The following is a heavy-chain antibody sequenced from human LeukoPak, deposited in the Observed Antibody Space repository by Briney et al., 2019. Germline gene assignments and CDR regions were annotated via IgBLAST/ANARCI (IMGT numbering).Heavy chain of an antibody. D-gene: IGHD3-10*01. CDR3: AKDKEGPYYGSELGIYFDY. CDR1: GFTFDDYA. CDR2: ISWNSGSI. V-gene: IGHV3-9*01. Sequence: GGSLRLSCAASGFTFDDYAMHWVRQAPGKGLEWVSGISWNSGSIGYADSVKGRFTISRDNAKNSLYLQMNSLRAEDTALYYCAKDKEGPYYGSELGIYFDYWGQGTLVTVSS. J-gene: IGHJ4*02.